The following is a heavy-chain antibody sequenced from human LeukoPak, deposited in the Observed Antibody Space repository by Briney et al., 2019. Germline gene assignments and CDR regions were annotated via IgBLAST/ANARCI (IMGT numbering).Heavy chain of an antibody. V-gene: IGHV3-21*01. D-gene: IGHD3-22*01. CDR2: ISSSSSYI. J-gene: IGHJ4*02. CDR1: GFTFSTYS. Sequence: GGSLRLSCAAPGFTFSTYSMNWVRQAPGKGLEWVSSISSSSSYIYYADSVKGRFTISRDNANNSLYLQMNSLRAEDTAVYYCARVGDRSGYREFDYWGQGTLVTVSS. CDR3: ARVGDRSGYREFDY.